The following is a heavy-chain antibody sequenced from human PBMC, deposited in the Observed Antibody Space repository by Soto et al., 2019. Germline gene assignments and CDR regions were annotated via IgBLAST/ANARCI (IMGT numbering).Heavy chain of an antibody. CDR3: AKGRLRGYSYGYNY. D-gene: IGHD5-18*01. CDR1: GFTFSSYG. CDR2: ISYDGSNK. Sequence: QVQLVESGGGVVQPGRSLRLSCAASGFTFSSYGMHWVRQAPGKGLEWVAVISYDGSNKYYADSVKGRFTISRDNSKNTLYLQMNSLRAEDTAVYYCAKGRLRGYSYGYNYWGQGTLVTVSS. V-gene: IGHV3-30*18. J-gene: IGHJ4*02.